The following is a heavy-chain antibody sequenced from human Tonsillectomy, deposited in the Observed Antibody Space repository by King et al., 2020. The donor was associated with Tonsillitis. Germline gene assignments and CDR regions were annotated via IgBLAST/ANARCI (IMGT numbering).Heavy chain of an antibody. Sequence: VQLVESGGGVVQPGRSLRLSCAASGFIFSSYAMHWVRQAPGKGLEWVAIISYDGSNKDYAESVKGRFTISRDNSKNTLYLQMNSLRAEDTAVYYCASDSGSYYMGSLGYFHHWGQGTLVTVSS. J-gene: IGHJ1*01. V-gene: IGHV3-30-3*01. D-gene: IGHD1-26*01. CDR2: ISYDGSNK. CDR1: GFIFSSYA. CDR3: ASDSGSYYMGSLGYFHH.